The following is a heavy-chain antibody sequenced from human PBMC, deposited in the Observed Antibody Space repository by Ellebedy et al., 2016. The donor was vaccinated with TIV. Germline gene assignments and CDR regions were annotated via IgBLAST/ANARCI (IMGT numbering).Heavy chain of an antibody. Sequence: GESLKISCAASGLTFSEAWMNWVRQGPGKGREWVGHIKSRANGGTADYAAAVQDRFTIWRDDSKDTLYLEMNNLKSEDTGVYYCTTNPGVWGDFWGQGAQVTVSS. CDR1: GLTFSEAW. D-gene: IGHD3-16*01. CDR2: IKSRANGGTA. J-gene: IGHJ4*02. CDR3: TTNPGVWGDF. V-gene: IGHV3-15*07.